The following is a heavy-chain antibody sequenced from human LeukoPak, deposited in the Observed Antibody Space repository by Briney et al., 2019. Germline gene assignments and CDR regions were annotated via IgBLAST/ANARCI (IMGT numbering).Heavy chain of an antibody. V-gene: IGHV1-2*02. CDR3: ARGIGKAAAGFDP. Sequence: ASVKVSCEASGYTFTGYYMHWVRQAPGQGLEWMGWINPNSGGTNYAQKLQGRVTMTTDTSTSTAYMELRSLRSDDTAVYYCARGIGKAAAGFDPWGQGTLVTVSS. CDR2: INPNSGGT. D-gene: IGHD6-13*01. J-gene: IGHJ5*02. CDR1: GYTFTGYY.